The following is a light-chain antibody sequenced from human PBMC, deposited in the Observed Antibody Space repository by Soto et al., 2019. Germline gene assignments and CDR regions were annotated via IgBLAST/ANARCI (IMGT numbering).Light chain of an antibody. CDR3: SSYTSSSTPLNV. J-gene: IGLJ1*01. Sequence: QSVLTQPASVSGSPGQSITISCTGTSSDVGGYNYVSWYQQHPGKAPKLMIYDVSNRPSGVSNRFSGSKSGNTASLTISELQAEDEADYYCSSYTSSSTPLNVFGTGTKVTVL. CDR2: DVS. V-gene: IGLV2-14*01. CDR1: SSDVGGYNY.